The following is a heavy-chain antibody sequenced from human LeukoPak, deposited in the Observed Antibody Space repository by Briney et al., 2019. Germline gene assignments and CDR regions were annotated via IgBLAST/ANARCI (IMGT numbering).Heavy chain of an antibody. CDR3: ARGGAWVLNRYAFDI. V-gene: IGHV4-39*01. Sequence: SETLSLTCTVSGGSISSSSYYWGWIRQPPGKGLEWIGSIYYSGSTYYNPSLKSRVTISVDTSKNQFSLKLSSVTAADTAVYYCARGGAWVLNRYAFDIWGQGTMVTVSS. CDR2: IYYSGST. CDR1: GGSISSSSYY. D-gene: IGHD1-26*01. J-gene: IGHJ3*02.